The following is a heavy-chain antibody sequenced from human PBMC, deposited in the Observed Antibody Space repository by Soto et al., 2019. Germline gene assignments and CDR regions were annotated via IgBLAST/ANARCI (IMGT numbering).Heavy chain of an antibody. V-gene: IGHV3-13*01. CDR1: GFTFSSYD. Sequence: EVQLVESGGGLVQPGGSLRLSCAASGFTFSSYDMHWVRQATGKGLEWVSAIGIAGDTYYPGSVKGRFTLSRENAKTSLYLQMNSLRAEDTAVYYCARVERVGATFYFDYWGQGTLVTVSS. J-gene: IGHJ4*02. CDR2: IGIAGDT. CDR3: ARVERVGATFYFDY. D-gene: IGHD1-26*01.